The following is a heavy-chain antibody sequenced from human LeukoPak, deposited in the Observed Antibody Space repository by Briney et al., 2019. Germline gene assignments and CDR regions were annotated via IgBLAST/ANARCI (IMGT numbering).Heavy chain of an antibody. J-gene: IGHJ5*02. Sequence: GGSLRLSCEASGFTFSSYWMSWVRQAPGKGLEWVSYISSSSSTIYYADSVKGRFTISRDNAKNSLYLQMNSLRAEDTAVYYCARERRVAVAGSASWFDPWGQGTLVTVSS. D-gene: IGHD6-19*01. CDR1: GFTFSSYW. CDR2: ISSSSSTI. V-gene: IGHV3-48*01. CDR3: ARERRVAVAGSASWFDP.